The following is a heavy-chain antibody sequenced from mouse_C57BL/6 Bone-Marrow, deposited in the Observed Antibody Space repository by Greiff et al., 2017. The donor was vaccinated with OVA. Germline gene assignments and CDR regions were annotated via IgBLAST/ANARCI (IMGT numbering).Heavy chain of an antibody. J-gene: IGHJ2*01. CDR3: AREDDPGGY. D-gene: IGHD2-3*01. Sequence: EVQRVESGGGLVKPGGSLKLSCAASGFTFSSYAMSWVRQTPEKRLEWVATISDGGSYTYYPDNVKGRFTISRDNAKNNLYLQMSHLKSEDTAMYYCAREDDPGGYWGQGTTLTVSS. CDR2: ISDGGSYT. V-gene: IGHV5-4*01. CDR1: GFTFSSYA.